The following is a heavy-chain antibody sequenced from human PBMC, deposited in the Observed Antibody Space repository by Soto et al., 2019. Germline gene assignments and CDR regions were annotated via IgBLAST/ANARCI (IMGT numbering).Heavy chain of an antibody. CDR3: ARDWYYYDTSDHFSADAFDI. V-gene: IGHV3-74*01. J-gene: IGHJ3*02. CDR1: GFTSSSYW. CDR2: ISNDGTST. Sequence: EVQLVESGGGLVQPGGSLRLSCAASGFTSSSYWMHWVRQAPGKGLVWVSRISNDGTSTNYADSVKGRFTISRDNAKNTVYLEMNSLRAEDTDVYYCARDWYYYDTSDHFSADAFDIWGQGTTVTVSS. D-gene: IGHD3-22*01.